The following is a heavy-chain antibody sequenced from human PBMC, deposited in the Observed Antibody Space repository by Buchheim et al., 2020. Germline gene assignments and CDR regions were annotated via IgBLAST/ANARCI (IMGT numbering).Heavy chain of an antibody. D-gene: IGHD2-15*01. CDR3: AKARGAAAASSFDY. Sequence: QVQLQESGSRLVKPSNTLSLTCTVSGGSFRSSGSFWAWIRQTPGKGLVWIGSTFYGGDTYYKPSLKSRVTISVDSFRKWLSLSLNSATAADTAVYYCAKARGAAAASSFDYWGQG. CDR2: TFYGGDT. V-gene: IGHV4-39*07. CDR1: GGSFRSSGSF. J-gene: IGHJ4*02.